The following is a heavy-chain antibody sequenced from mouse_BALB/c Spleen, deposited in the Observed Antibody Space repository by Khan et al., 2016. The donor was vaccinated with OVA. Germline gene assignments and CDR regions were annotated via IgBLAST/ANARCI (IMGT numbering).Heavy chain of an antibody. V-gene: IGHV1-4*01. CDR1: GYTFTSYT. D-gene: IGHD2-14*01. CDR3: VRDGAYHRNDGWFAY. J-gene: IGHJ3*01. Sequence: QIQLVQSGAELARPGASVKMSCKASGYTFTSYTIHWIKKRPGQGLEWIGYINPSNDYTNYNQKFKDKVTLTTDKSSTTAYLRLSSLTSDDSAVYNCVRDGAYHRNDGWFAYWGQGTLVTVSA. CDR2: INPSNDYT.